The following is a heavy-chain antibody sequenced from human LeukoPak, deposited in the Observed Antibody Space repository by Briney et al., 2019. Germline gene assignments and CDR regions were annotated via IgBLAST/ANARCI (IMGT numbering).Heavy chain of an antibody. J-gene: IGHJ4*02. D-gene: IGHD3-10*01. CDR1: GGSISGYY. Sequence: SETLSLTCTVSGGSISGYYWGWIRQPPGKGLGWIGSIYHSGSTYYNPSLKSRVTISVDTSKNQFSLKLSSVTAADTAVYYCAVNYYGSGSDLSNWGQGTLVTVSS. CDR2: IYHSGST. V-gene: IGHV4-38-2*02. CDR3: AVNYYGSGSDLSN.